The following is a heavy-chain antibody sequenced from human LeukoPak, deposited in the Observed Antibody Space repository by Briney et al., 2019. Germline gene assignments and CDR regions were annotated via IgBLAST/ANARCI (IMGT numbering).Heavy chain of an antibody. Sequence: PSETLSLTCAVYGGSFSGYYWSWIRQPPGKGLEWIGEINHSGSTNYNPSLKSRVTISVETSKNQFSLKLSSVTAADTAVYYCATEYSSSSDYYYYYMDVWGKGTTVTVSS. J-gene: IGHJ6*03. CDR2: INHSGST. CDR3: ATEYSSSSDYYYYYMDV. V-gene: IGHV4-34*01. D-gene: IGHD6-6*01. CDR1: GGSFSGYY.